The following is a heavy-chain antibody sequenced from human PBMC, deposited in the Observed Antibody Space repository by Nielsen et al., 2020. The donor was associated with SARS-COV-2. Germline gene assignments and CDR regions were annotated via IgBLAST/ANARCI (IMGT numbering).Heavy chain of an antibody. CDR3: ARGLQYNWFDP. Sequence: SETLSLTCTVSGGSISSTNWWSWVRQPPGKGLEWIGEIYHSGSTNYNPSLKSRVTISVDKSKHQFSLKLSSVTAADTAVYYCARGLQYNWFDPWGQGTLVTVSS. CDR1: GGSISSTNW. J-gene: IGHJ5*02. CDR2: IYHSGST. V-gene: IGHV4-4*02. D-gene: IGHD4-11*01.